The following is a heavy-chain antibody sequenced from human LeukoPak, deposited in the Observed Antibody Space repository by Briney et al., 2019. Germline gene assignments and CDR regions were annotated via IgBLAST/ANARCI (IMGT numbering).Heavy chain of an antibody. V-gene: IGHV5-51*01. CDR2: IYPGDSEI. CDR3: ARRQSPDY. J-gene: IGHJ4*02. CDR1: GYTFTSYW. Sequence: AESLNISCKGSGYTFTSYWIGWVRQMPRKGLEWMGIIYPGDSEIIYSPSFQGQVTISADKSITAAYLQWSSLKASDSAMYYCARRQSPDYWGQGTLVTVSS.